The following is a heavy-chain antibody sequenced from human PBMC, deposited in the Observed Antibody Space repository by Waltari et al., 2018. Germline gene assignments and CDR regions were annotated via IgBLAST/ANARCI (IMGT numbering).Heavy chain of an antibody. V-gene: IGHV3-30*03. CDR2: ISYDGSNK. Sequence: GLEWVAVISYDGSNKYYADSVKGRFTISRDNSKNTLYLQMNSLRAEDTAVYYCARSEYSSSPVDYWGQGTLVTVSS. D-gene: IGHD6-6*01. CDR3: ARSEYSSSPVDY. J-gene: IGHJ4*02.